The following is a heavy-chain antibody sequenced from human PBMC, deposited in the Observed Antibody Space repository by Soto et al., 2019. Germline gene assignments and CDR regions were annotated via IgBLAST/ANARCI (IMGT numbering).Heavy chain of an antibody. CDR3: ASEGGHYYDSSGYSFDY. CDR1: GYTFTSYA. Sequence: ASVKVSFKASGYTFTSYAMHWVRQAPGQRLEWMGWINAGNGNTKYSQKFQGRVTITRDTSASTAYMELSSLRSEDTAVYYCASEGGHYYDSSGYSFDYWGQGTLVTVSS. CDR2: INAGNGNT. V-gene: IGHV1-3*01. J-gene: IGHJ4*02. D-gene: IGHD3-22*01.